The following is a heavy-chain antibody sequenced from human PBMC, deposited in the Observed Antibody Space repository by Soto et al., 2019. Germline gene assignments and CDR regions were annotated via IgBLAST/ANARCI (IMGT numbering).Heavy chain of an antibody. CDR2: ATPYGRS. J-gene: IGHJ3*01. CDR3: TTSGRTWPDSFDF. Sequence: QVQLQQWGAGLLKPSETLSLTCAVYGVSFNSYFWNWVRQPPGKGLEWLGEATPYGRSTSNPSLKSRVTISKDTSKNQLSLEVRSMTAAETAVYSCTTSGRTWPDSFDFWGQGAMVTVSS. V-gene: IGHV4-34*02. CDR1: GVSFNSYF.